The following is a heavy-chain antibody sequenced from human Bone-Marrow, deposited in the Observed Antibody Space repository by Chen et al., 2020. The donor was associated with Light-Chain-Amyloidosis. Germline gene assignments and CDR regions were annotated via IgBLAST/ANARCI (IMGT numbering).Heavy chain of an antibody. CDR1: GFAFSSYS. D-gene: IGHD6-19*01. J-gene: IGHJ4*02. CDR3: ARSSGWWAYNF. CDR2: VIASGGST. V-gene: IGHV3-23*04. Sequence: EVQLVETGGGVVWPGESLRLSCAASGFAFSSYSMAWVRQDPGKGLEWLSDVIASGGSTFYADCVKGRFTISRDNSKNTLYLQMNSLRADDTALYYCARSSGWWAYNFWGQGTLVTVSS.